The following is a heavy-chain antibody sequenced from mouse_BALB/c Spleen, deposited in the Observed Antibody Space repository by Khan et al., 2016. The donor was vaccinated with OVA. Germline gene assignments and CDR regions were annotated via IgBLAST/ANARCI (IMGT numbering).Heavy chain of an antibody. CDR1: GFTFSTYG. D-gene: IGHD1-1*01. CDR3: ARLADYYDSEGFAY. Sequence: EVKLVESGGDLVKPGGSLKLSCAASGFTFSTYGMSWVRQTPDKRLEWVATISSGGSYTYYPDNVKGRFTISRDNAKNTLYLQMSSLKSEDTAMNYCARLADYYDSEGFAYWGQGTLGTVSA. V-gene: IGHV5-6*01. CDR2: ISSGGSYT. J-gene: IGHJ3*01.